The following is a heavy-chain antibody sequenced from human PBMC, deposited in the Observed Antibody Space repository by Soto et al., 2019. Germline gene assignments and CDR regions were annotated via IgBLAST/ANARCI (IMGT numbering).Heavy chain of an antibody. J-gene: IGHJ6*02. Sequence: GGSLRLSCAASGFTFSDYYMSWIRQAPGKGLEWVSYISSSSSYTNYADSVKGRFTISRDNAKNSLYLQMNSLRAEDTAVYYCARTQGASMVRGVVGYYYGMDVWGQGTTVTVSS. CDR1: GFTFSDYY. CDR3: ARTQGASMVRGVVGYYYGMDV. V-gene: IGHV3-11*06. D-gene: IGHD3-10*01. CDR2: ISSSSSYT.